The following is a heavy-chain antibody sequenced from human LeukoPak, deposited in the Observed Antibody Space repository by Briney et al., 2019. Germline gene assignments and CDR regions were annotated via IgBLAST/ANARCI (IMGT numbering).Heavy chain of an antibody. Sequence: SETLSLTCTVPGGSISSYYWSWIRQPPGKGLEWIGYIYYSGSTNYNPSLKSRVTISVDTSKNQFSLKLSSVTAADTAVYYCARSIVGATKFYYYYMDVWGKGTTVTVSS. V-gene: IGHV4-59*01. CDR1: GGSISSYY. CDR2: IYYSGST. D-gene: IGHD1-26*01. J-gene: IGHJ6*03. CDR3: ARSIVGATKFYYYYMDV.